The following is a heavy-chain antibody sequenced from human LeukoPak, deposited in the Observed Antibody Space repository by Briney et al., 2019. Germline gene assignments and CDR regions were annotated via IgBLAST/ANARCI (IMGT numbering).Heavy chain of an antibody. V-gene: IGHV4-59*01. CDR3: ARDQAVAGLYYFDY. J-gene: IGHJ4*02. CDR2: IYYSGST. CDR1: GDSISNF. D-gene: IGHD6-19*01. Sequence: SETLSLTCTVSGDSISNFWSWIRQPPGKGLEWIGYIYYSGSTNYNPSLKSRVTISVDTSKNQFSLKLSSVTAADTAVYYCARDQAVAGLYYFDYWGQGTLVTVSS.